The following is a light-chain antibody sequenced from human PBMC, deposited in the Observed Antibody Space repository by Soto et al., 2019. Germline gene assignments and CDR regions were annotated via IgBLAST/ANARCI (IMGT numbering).Light chain of an antibody. J-gene: IGKJ3*01. Sequence: QMTQSPSSVSASVGDRVTITCRASLCINSWLAWYQQKPGKVPHLLIYGASSLQSGVPSRFSGCGSGTHFTLTISSLQPEDFATYYCQQANSFPFTFGPGTKVD. CDR1: LCINSW. CDR3: QQANSFPFT. CDR2: GAS. V-gene: IGKV1-12*01.